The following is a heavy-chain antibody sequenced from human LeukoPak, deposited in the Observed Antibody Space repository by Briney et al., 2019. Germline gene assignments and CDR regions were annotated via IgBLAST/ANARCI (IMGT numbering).Heavy chain of an antibody. D-gene: IGHD3-10*01. J-gene: IGHJ4*02. Sequence: PSETLSLTCAVSGYFISSGYYWGWIRQPPGKGLEWIGSIYHSGSTYYNPSLKSRVTISVDTSKNQFSLKLSSVTAADTAVYYCARDFGYWGQGTLVTVSS. CDR3: ARDFGY. CDR1: GYFISSGYY. V-gene: IGHV4-38-2*02. CDR2: IYHSGST.